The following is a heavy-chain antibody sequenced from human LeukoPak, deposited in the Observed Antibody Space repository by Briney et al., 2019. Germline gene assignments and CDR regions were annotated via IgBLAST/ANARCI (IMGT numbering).Heavy chain of an antibody. D-gene: IGHD6-13*01. J-gene: IGHJ4*02. CDR1: GGSFSGYY. CDR2: INHSGST. V-gene: IGHV4-34*01. CDR3: ARGWGYSSS. Sequence: SETLSLTCAVYGGSFSGYYWSWIRQPPGKGLEWIGEINHSGSTNYNPSLKSRVTISVDTSKNQFSPKLSSVTAADTAVYYCARGWGYSSSWGQGTLVTVSS.